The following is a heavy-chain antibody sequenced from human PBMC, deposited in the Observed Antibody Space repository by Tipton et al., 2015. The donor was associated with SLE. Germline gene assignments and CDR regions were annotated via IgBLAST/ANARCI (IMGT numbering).Heavy chain of an antibody. CDR2: INHSGST. V-gene: IGHV4-34*01. D-gene: IGHD5-12*01. CDR1: GGSFSGYY. J-gene: IGHJ5*02. Sequence: TLSLTCAVYGGSFSGYYCSWIRQPPGQGLEWIGEINHSGSTNYNPSPKSRVTISVDTSKNQFSLKLSSLTAADTAVYYCARLAIRSRFDPWGQGTLVTVSS. CDR3: ARLAIRSRFDP.